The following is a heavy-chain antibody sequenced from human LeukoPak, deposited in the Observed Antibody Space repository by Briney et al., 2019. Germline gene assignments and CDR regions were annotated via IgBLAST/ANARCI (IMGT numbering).Heavy chain of an antibody. D-gene: IGHD2-21*02. CDR1: GFTFSSYA. V-gene: IGHV3-23*01. CDR3: AKSKLAYCGGDCYSGFDY. Sequence: PGGPLRLSCAASGFTFSSYAMSWVRQAPGKGLEWVSAISGSGGSTYYADSVKGRFTISRDNSKNTLYLQMNSLRAEDTAVYYCAKSKLAYCGGDCYSGFDYWGQGTLVTVSS. J-gene: IGHJ4*02. CDR2: ISGSGGST.